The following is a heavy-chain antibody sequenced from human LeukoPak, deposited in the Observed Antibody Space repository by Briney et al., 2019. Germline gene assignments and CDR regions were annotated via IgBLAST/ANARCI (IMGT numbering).Heavy chain of an antibody. CDR3: AKDWVVTATFDY. CDR1: GFTFSSYA. V-gene: IGHV3-23*01. Sequence: GGSLGLSCAASGFTFSSYAMSWVRQAPGKGLEWVSAISGSGGSTYCADSVKGRFTISRDNSKDTLYLQMNSLRAEDTAVYYCAKDWVVTATFDYWGQGTLVTVSS. D-gene: IGHD2-21*02. J-gene: IGHJ4*02. CDR2: ISGSGGST.